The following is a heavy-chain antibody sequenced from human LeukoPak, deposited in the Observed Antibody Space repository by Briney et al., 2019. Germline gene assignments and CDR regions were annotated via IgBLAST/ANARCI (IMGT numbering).Heavy chain of an antibody. J-gene: IGHJ4*02. D-gene: IGHD2/OR15-2a*01. CDR1: GGSISSYY. V-gene: IGHV4-59*01. Sequence: PSETLSLTCTVSGGSISSYYWSWIRQPPGKGLEWIGYVAYSGSTKYNPSLKSRVTISVDTSKNQFSLRLTSVTAADTAVYYCARVRVGGTFYYFDYWGQGTLVTVSS. CDR3: ARVRVGGTFYYFDY. CDR2: VAYSGST.